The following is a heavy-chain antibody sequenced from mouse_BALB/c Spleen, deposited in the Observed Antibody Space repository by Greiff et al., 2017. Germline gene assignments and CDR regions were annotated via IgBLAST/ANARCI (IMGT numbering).Heavy chain of an antibody. V-gene: IGHV14-3*02. Sequence: VQLQQSGAELVKPGASVKLSCTASGFNIKDTYMHWVKQRPEQGLEWIGRIDPANGNTKYDPKFQGKATITADTSSNTAYLQLSSLTSEDTAVYYCALYDYYAMDYWGQGTSVTDSS. D-gene: IGHD1-1*01. J-gene: IGHJ4*01. CDR2: IDPANGNT. CDR3: ALYDYYAMDY. CDR1: GFNIKDTY.